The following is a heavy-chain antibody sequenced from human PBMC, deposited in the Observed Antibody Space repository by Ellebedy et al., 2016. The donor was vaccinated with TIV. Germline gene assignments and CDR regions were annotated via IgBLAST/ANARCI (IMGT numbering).Heavy chain of an antibody. CDR3: ARLPKGGRFYFDN. D-gene: IGHD1-26*01. Sequence: GESLKISCTASGYSFTTHWIGWVRQRPGKGLERVGIIYPSDSDVRYSPSFHGQVTISVDKSITTAYLGWTSLRASDSAMYYCARLPKGGRFYFDNWGQGTLVTVSS. V-gene: IGHV5-51*01. J-gene: IGHJ4*02. CDR1: GYSFTTHW. CDR2: IYPSDSDV.